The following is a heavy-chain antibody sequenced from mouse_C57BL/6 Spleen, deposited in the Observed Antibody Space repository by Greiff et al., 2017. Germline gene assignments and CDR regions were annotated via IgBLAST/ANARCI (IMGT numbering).Heavy chain of an antibody. Sequence: VQLQQSGPELVKPGASVKISCKASGYTFTDYYMNWVKQSHGKSLEWIGDINPNNGGTSYNQKFKGKATLTVDKSSSTAYMELRSLTSEDSAVYYCARVGCDFDYWGQGTTLTVSS. D-gene: IGHD3-3*01. J-gene: IGHJ2*01. CDR2: INPNNGGT. V-gene: IGHV1-26*01. CDR3: ARVGCDFDY. CDR1: GYTFTDYY.